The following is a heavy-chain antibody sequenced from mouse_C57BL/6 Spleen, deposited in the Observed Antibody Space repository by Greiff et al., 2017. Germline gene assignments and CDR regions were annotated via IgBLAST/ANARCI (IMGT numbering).Heavy chain of an antibody. CDR3: AGATVVDDY. V-gene: IGHV1-64*01. J-gene: IGHJ2*01. CDR2: IHPNSGST. CDR1: GYTFTSYW. D-gene: IGHD1-1*01. Sequence: QVQLQQPGAELVKPGASVKLSCKASGYTFTSYWMHWVKRRPGQGLEWIGMIHPNSGSTNYKEKFKSKATLAVDKSSSTAYMQLSSLTSEDAAVYYCAGATVVDDYWGQGTTLTVSS.